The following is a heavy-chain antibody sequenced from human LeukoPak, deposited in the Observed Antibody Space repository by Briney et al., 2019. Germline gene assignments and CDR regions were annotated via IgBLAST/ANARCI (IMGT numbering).Heavy chain of an antibody. CDR3: AKEPVAVGGPAFDI. Sequence: GGSLRLSCAASGFTFSSYGMHWVRQAPDKGLEWVAFIRYDGSNKYYADSVKGRFTISRDNSKNTLYLQMNSLRAEDTAVYYCAKEPVAVGGPAFDIWGQGTMVTVSS. J-gene: IGHJ3*02. V-gene: IGHV3-30*02. CDR1: GFTFSSYG. CDR2: IRYDGSNK. D-gene: IGHD6-19*01.